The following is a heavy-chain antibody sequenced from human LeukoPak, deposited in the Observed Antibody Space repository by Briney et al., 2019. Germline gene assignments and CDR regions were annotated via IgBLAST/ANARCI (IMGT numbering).Heavy chain of an antibody. CDR2: ITGSGGTT. D-gene: IGHD6-19*01. J-gene: IGHJ4*02. V-gene: IGHV3-23*01. CDR1: GFPFSSYA. CDR3: AKESYNTGWVDY. Sequence: GGSLRLSCAASGFPFSSYAMSWVRQAPGKGLEWVSAITGSGGTTYYADSVKGRFTISRDNSKNTLYLQVNSLRAEHTAVYYCAKESYNTGWVDYWGQGTLVTVSS.